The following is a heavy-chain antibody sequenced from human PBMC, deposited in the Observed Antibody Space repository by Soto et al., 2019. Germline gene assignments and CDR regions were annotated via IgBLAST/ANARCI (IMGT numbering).Heavy chain of an antibody. Sequence: PGGSLRLSCAASGFTFSSYAMSWVRQAPGKGLEWVSAISGSGGSTYYADSVKGRFTISRDNSKNTLYLQMNSLRAEDTAVYYCANNQPLWWSGYYTDLAAFDSWGPGTMVTVSS. D-gene: IGHD3-3*01. CDR2: ISGSGGST. CDR3: ANNQPLWWSGYYTDLAAFDS. J-gene: IGHJ3*02. V-gene: IGHV3-23*01. CDR1: GFTFSSYA.